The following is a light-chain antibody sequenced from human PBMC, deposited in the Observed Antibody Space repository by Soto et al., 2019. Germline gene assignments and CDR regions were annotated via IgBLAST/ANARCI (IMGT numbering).Light chain of an antibody. Sequence: EIVLTQSPATLSLSPGDRATLSCRASQSVDSFLAWYQQKPGQAPRLLIYDASNRVTGIPARFSGSGSGTDFTLTISSLEPEDFAVYNCQQRGKWPYTFGQGTKVDIK. CDR3: QQRGKWPYT. J-gene: IGKJ2*01. CDR2: DAS. V-gene: IGKV3-11*01. CDR1: QSVDSF.